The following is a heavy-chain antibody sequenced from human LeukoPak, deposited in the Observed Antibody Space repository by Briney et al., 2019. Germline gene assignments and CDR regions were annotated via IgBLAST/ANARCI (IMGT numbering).Heavy chain of an antibody. CDR2: INPNSGGT. Sequence: ASVKVSCKASGYTFTGYYMHWVRQAPGQGLEWMGWINPNSGGTNYAQKFQGRVTMTRDTSISTAYMELSRLRSDDTAVYYCARALYSSSWYVYGYWGQGALVTVSS. D-gene: IGHD6-13*01. J-gene: IGHJ4*02. CDR1: GYTFTGYY. CDR3: ARALYSSSWYVYGY. V-gene: IGHV1-2*02.